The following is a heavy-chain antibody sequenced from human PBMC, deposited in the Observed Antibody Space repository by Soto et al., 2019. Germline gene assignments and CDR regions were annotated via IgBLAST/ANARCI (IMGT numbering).Heavy chain of an antibody. CDR1: GFNFGNYA. CDR2: ANWNSDKV. CDR3: AKDKGGTTYYIDY. V-gene: IGHV3-9*01. D-gene: IGHD6-25*01. J-gene: IGHJ4*02. Sequence: VLLVESVGGLVQPGGSLRLSCAVSGFNFGNYAMHWVRQAPGKRLEWVAAANWNSDKVAYAGSVLGRFTIFRDSAKNSLHLQMNDLTTEDTAFYYCAKDKGGTTYYIDYWGQGTLVTVAS.